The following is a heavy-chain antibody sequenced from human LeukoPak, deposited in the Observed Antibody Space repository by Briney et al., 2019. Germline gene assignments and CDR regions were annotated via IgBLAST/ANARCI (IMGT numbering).Heavy chain of an antibody. J-gene: IGHJ6*03. Sequence: ASVKVSCKASGYTFTSYGIRWVRQAPGQGLAWMGWINAYNGNTNYAQKLQGRVTMTTDTSTSTAYMELRSLRSDDTAVYYCARVPPFGSSWPHYYYYYMDVWGKGTTVTVSS. CDR1: GYTFTSYG. CDR2: INAYNGNT. V-gene: IGHV1-18*01. D-gene: IGHD6-13*01. CDR3: ARVPPFGSSWPHYYYYYMDV.